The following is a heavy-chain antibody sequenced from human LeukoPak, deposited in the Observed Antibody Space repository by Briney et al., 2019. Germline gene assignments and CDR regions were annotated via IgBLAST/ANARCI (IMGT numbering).Heavy chain of an antibody. D-gene: IGHD4-11*01. CDR3: ARGLPSRSYYFDY. V-gene: IGHV1-3*01. J-gene: IGHJ4*02. Sequence: ASVKVSCKASGYTFTSYAMHWVRQAPGQRLEWMGWINAGNGNTKYSQKFQGRVTITRDTSASTAYMELSSLRSEDTAVYYCARGLPSRSYYFDYWGQGTLVTVSS. CDR2: INAGNGNT. CDR1: GYTFTSYA.